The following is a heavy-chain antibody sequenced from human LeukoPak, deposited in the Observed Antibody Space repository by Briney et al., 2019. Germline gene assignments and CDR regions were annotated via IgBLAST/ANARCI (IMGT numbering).Heavy chain of an antibody. V-gene: IGHV3-30*02. J-gene: IGHJ4*02. CDR3: AKDAQRGFDYGNSPEH. Sequence: PGGSMRLSCEASGFTFSHYAIHWVRQAPARGLAWVAVIRSDGTNQYYTDSVKGRFTISRDDFRKTVSLQMNSLRAEDTAVYYCAKDAQRGFDYGNSPEHWGQGSLVIVSS. CDR2: IRSDGTNQ. D-gene: IGHD4-11*01. CDR1: GFTFSHYA.